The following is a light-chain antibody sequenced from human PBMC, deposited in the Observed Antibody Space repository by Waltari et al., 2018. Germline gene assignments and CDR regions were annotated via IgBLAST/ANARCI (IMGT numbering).Light chain of an antibody. V-gene: IGLV2-14*03. CDR2: DVS. CDR3: NSYSSSSSLVL. Sequence: QSALPQPASVSGSPGQSLTISCTGTSRDVGTYNYVPWYQQHPGKAPKLMIYDVSNRPSGVSDRFSGSKSGNTASLTISGLQAEDEADYYCNSYSSSSSLVLFGGGTKLTVV. CDR1: SRDVGTYNY. J-gene: IGLJ2*01.